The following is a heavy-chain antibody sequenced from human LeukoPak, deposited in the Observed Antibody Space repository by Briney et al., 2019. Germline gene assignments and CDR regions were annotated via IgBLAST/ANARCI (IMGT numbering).Heavy chain of an antibody. CDR2: ISYDGSNK. Sequence: GGSLRLSCAASGFTFSSYAMHWVRQAPGKGLEWVAVISYDGSNKYYADSVKGRFTISRDNSKNTLYLQMNSLRAEDTAVYHCATPGTMVRGTWFDPWGQGTLVTVSS. CDR1: GFTFSSYA. D-gene: IGHD3-10*01. CDR3: ATPGTMVRGTWFDP. J-gene: IGHJ5*02. V-gene: IGHV3-30-3*01.